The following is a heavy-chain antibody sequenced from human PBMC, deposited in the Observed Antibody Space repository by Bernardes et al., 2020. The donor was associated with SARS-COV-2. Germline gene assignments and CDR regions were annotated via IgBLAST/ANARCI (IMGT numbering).Heavy chain of an antibody. V-gene: IGHV4-39*01. Sequence: SETLSLTRTVSGGSISSSSYYWGWIRQPPGKGLEWIGSIYYSGSTYYNPSLKSRVTISVDTSKNQFSLKLSSVTAADTAVYYCARLKWELLSYFDYWGQGTLVTVSS. CDR3: ARLKWELLSYFDY. CDR1: GGSISSSSYY. CDR2: IYYSGST. J-gene: IGHJ4*02. D-gene: IGHD1-26*01.